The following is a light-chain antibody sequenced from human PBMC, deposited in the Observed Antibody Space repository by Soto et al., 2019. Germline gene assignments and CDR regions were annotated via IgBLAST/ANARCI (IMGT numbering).Light chain of an antibody. J-gene: IGLJ3*02. Sequence: QSVLTQPPSLSGTPGQTVTISCSGSRSNIGSSIVHWYQQLPGTAPKHLIYMNNQRPSGVPDRFSGSKSGTSASLVISGLRPEDEADYYCVAWHDDLSARVFGGGTKLTVL. CDR3: VAWHDDLSARV. CDR2: MNN. CDR1: RSNIGSSI. V-gene: IGLV1-47*01.